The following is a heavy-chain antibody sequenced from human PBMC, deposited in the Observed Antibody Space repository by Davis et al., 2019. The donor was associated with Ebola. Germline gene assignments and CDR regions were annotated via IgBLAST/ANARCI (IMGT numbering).Heavy chain of an antibody. D-gene: IGHD2-2*01. CDR3: ARAEYQLPYYFDY. CDR2: ISSSSSYI. CDR1: GFTFSSYS. J-gene: IGHJ4*02. V-gene: IGHV3-21*01. Sequence: PGGSLRLSCAASGFTFSSYSMNWVRQAPGKGLEWVSSISSSSSYIYYADSVKGRFTISRDNAKNSLYLQMNSLRAEDTAVYYCARAEYQLPYYFDYWGQGTLVTVSS.